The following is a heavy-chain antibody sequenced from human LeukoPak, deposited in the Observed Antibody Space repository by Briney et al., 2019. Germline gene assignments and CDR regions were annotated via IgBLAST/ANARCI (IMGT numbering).Heavy chain of an antibody. CDR1: GYTFTGYY. CDR3: ARAKRAYCSSTSCPLFVDY. CDR2: INPNSGGT. J-gene: IGHJ4*02. V-gene: IGHV1-2*06. D-gene: IGHD2-2*01. Sequence: ASVKVSCKASGYTFTGYYMHWVRQAPGQGLEWMGRINPNSGGTDYAQKFQGRVTMTRDTSISTAYMELSRLRSDDTAVYYCARAKRAYCSSTSCPLFVDYWGQGTLVTVSS.